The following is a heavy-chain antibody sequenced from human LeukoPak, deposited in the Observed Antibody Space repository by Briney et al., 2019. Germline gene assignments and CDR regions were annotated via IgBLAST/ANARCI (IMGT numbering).Heavy chain of an antibody. V-gene: IGHV1-69*13. CDR1: GGTFSSYA. Sequence: SVKVSCKASGGTFSSYAISWVRQAPGQGLEWMGGIIPIFGTANYAQKFQGRVTITADESTSTAYMELSSLRSEDTAVYYCAKNTAVACIPVEHLYYYMDVWGKRTTGTVSS. D-gene: IGHD6-19*01. CDR2: IIPIFGTA. CDR3: AKNTAVACIPVEHLYYYMDV. J-gene: IGHJ6*03.